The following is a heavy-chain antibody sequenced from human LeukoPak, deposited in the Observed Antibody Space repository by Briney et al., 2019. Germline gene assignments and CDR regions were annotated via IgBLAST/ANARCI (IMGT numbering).Heavy chain of an antibody. D-gene: IGHD6-19*01. Sequence: SETLSLTCTVSDGSINTPNYYWGWIRQPPGKGLEWIGSIYYSGSTYYNPSLKSRVTISVDTSKNQFSLKLSSVTAADTAVYYCARESSGWYGVYFDYWGQGTLVTVSS. CDR3: ARESSGWYGVYFDY. CDR1: DGSINTPNYY. CDR2: IYYSGST. J-gene: IGHJ4*02. V-gene: IGHV4-39*07.